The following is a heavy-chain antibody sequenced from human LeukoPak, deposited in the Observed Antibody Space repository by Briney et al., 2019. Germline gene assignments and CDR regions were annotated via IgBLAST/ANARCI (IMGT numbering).Heavy chain of an antibody. J-gene: IGHJ5*02. V-gene: IGHV1-2*02. D-gene: IGHD3-3*01. CDR3: AREPLTGFGVVIIGAWFDP. CDR2: INPNSGGT. Sequence: ASVKVSCKASGYSFTGYYMHWVRQAPGQGLEWMGWINPNSGGTYYAQKFQGRVTMTRDMSISTAYMELRSLRSDDTAVYYCAREPLTGFGVVIIGAWFDPWGQGTLVTVSS. CDR1: GYSFTGYY.